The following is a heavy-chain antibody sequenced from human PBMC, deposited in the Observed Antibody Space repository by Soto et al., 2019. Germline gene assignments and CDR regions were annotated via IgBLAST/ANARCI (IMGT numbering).Heavy chain of an antibody. Sequence: QVQLVQSGAEVKKPGASVKVSCKASGYTFTSYAMHWVRQAPGQRGEWMGWINAGNGNTKYSQKFHGRVTITRDTSARTAYMELSSLRSEDTAVYYCASSYSNYALIDYYYYGMDVCGQGTTVTFSS. D-gene: IGHD4-4*01. CDR1: GYTFTSYA. CDR3: ASSYSNYALIDYYYYGMDV. J-gene: IGHJ6*02. V-gene: IGHV1-3*01. CDR2: INAGNGNT.